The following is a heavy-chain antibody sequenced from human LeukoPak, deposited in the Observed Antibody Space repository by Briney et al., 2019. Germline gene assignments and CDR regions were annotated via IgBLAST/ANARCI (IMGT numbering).Heavy chain of an antibody. D-gene: IGHD4-17*01. CDR3: ARAPPTTTDYGDYLTRWDYFDY. V-gene: IGHV3-20*01. J-gene: IGHJ4*02. CDR2: INWNGGST. CDR1: GFTFDDYG. Sequence: GGSLRLSCAASGFTFDDYGMSWVRQAPGKGLEWVSGINWNGGSTGYADSVKGRFTISRDNANNSLYLQMNSLRAEDTALYHCARAPPTTTDYGDYLTRWDYFDYWGQGTLVTVS.